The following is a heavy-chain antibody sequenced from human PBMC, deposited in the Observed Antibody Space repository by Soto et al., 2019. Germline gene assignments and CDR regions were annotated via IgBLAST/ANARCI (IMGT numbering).Heavy chain of an antibody. D-gene: IGHD3-16*01. CDR2: IYYTGTT. CDR1: GDSLTSGPYY. CDR3: ARAEDDNVWGSSNWFDP. Sequence: QVQLQESGPGLVKPSQTLSLTCTVSGDSLTSGPYYWTWIRQHPGMGLEWIGYIYYTGTTHYNPSRKSRVTISADTSENQFSLRLSSVTAADTAVYYCARAEDDNVWGSSNWFDPWGQGTLVTVSS. V-gene: IGHV4-31*03. J-gene: IGHJ5*02.